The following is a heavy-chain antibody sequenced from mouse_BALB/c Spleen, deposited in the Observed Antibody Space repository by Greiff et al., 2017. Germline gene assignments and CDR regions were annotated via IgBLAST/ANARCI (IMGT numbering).Heavy chain of an antibody. CDR3: ARDRYYYGSKGFAY. CDR1: GFTFSSYG. D-gene: IGHD1-1*01. Sequence: EVKLMESGGGLVQPGGSLKLSCAASGFTFSSYGMSWVRQTPDKRLELVATINSNGGSTYYPDSVKGRFTISRDNAKNTLYLQMSSLKSEDTAMYYCARDRYYYGSKGFAYWGQGTLVTVSA. J-gene: IGHJ3*01. V-gene: IGHV5-6-3*01. CDR2: INSNGGST.